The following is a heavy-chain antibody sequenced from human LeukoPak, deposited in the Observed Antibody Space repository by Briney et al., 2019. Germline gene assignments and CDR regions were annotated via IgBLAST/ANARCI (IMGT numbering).Heavy chain of an antibody. CDR2: IKDDGSEE. Sequence: GGSLRLSCAASGFNFNNYWMSWLRQAPGKGLEWVANIKDDGSEEYYVDSVKGRFTIVRDNAYNSLYLQMNSLRVEDTAVYYCARADYSSSSRHFDYWGQGTLVTVSS. V-gene: IGHV3-7*01. D-gene: IGHD6-6*01. CDR1: GFNFNNYW. CDR3: ARADYSSSSRHFDY. J-gene: IGHJ4*02.